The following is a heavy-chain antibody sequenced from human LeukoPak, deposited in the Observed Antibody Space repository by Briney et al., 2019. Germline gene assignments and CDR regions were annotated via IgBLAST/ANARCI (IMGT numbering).Heavy chain of an antibody. D-gene: IGHD7-27*01. Sequence: PGGSLRLSCAASGFTFSSYEMNWVRQAPGKGLEWVSYISSSGSTIYYADSVKGRFISSRDNTKNSLYLQMNSLRAEDTAIYYCARDLNWETYWGQGTLVSVSS. J-gene: IGHJ4*02. CDR1: GFTFSSYE. V-gene: IGHV3-48*03. CDR2: ISSSGSTI. CDR3: ARDLNWETY.